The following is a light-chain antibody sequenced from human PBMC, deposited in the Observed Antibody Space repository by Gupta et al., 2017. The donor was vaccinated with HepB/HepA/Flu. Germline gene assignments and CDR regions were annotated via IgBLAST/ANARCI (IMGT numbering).Light chain of an antibody. CDR2: AAS. Sequence: SQMTESPSSLSASVGARVTITCRASQSISSYLNWYQQKPGKAPQLLIFAASSLQSGVPTRFSGSGSGTDFTLTISSLEPEDFATYYCPQCDSSPQTFGQGTNVEIK. J-gene: IGKJ1*01. CDR3: PQCDSSPQT. V-gene: IGKV1-39*01. CDR1: QSISSY.